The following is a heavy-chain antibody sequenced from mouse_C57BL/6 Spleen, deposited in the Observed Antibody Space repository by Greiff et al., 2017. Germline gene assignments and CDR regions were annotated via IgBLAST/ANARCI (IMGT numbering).Heavy chain of an antibody. Sequence: DVKLVESGGGLVQPGGSLSLSCAASGFTFTDYYMSWVRQPPGKALGWLGFIRNKANGYTTEYSASVKGRFTISRDNSQSILYLQMNALRAEDSATYYCARYHDDYLDYWGQGTTLTVAS. CDR3: ARYHDDYLDY. D-gene: IGHD2-3*01. CDR1: GFTFTDYY. CDR2: IRNKANGYTT. V-gene: IGHV7-3*01. J-gene: IGHJ2*01.